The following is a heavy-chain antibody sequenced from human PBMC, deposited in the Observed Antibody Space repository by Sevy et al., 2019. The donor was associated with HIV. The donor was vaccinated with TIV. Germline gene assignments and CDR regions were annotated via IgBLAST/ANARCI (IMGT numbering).Heavy chain of an antibody. D-gene: IGHD3-22*01. CDR2: IYSGANT. J-gene: IGHJ6*02. Sequence: GGSLRLSCAASGFNVSSNYMNWIRQAPGKGLEWVSVIYSGANTYYADSVKGRFTISRDTSKNTLYLQMNSLRAEDTAVYYCARDRITYYYDSSGYYTTGYGMDVRGQGTTVTVSS. CDR1: GFNVSSNY. CDR3: ARDRITYYYDSSGYYTTGYGMDV. V-gene: IGHV3-53*01.